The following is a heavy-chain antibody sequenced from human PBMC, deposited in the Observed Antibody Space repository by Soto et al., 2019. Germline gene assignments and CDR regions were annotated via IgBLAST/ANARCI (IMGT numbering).Heavy chain of an antibody. CDR3: AKEFHSWNYFDY. V-gene: IGHV3-30*18. D-gene: IGHD1-20*01. CDR2: ISYDGSNK. Sequence: LRLSCAASGFTFSSSGMHWVRQAPGKGLEWVAVISYDGSNKFYADSVKGRFTISRDNFRNTLYPQMNSLRAEDTAVYYCAKEFHSWNYFDYWGQGTLVTVSS. J-gene: IGHJ4*02. CDR1: GFTFSSSG.